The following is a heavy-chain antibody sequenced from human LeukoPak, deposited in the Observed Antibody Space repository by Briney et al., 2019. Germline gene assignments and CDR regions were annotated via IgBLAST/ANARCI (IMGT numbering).Heavy chain of an antibody. CDR1: GFTFSSYA. Sequence: PGGSLRLSCAASGFTFSSYAMHWVRQAPGKGLEWVAVISYDGSNKYYADSVKGRFTISRDNSKNTLYLQMDSLRAEDTAVYYCARLKHSHDSSGFTADFWGQGTLVTVSS. V-gene: IGHV3-30-3*01. CDR2: ISYDGSNK. J-gene: IGHJ4*02. CDR3: ARLKHSHDSSGFTADF. D-gene: IGHD3-22*01.